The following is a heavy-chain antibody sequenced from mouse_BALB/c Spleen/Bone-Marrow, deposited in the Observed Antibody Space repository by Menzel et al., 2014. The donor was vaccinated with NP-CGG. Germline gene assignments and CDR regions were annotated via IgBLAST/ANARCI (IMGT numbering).Heavy chain of an antibody. J-gene: IGHJ2*01. D-gene: IGHD3-2*01. CDR1: GYTFTNSW. Sequence: VKVVESGTELAKPGASVKMSCKASGYTFTNSWMHWVKQRPEQGLEWIGYINPSTGYTDYNQKFKDKATLTADKSSSTAYMQLSSLTSEDSAVYYCTRDTSGYVDYWGQGTTLTVSS. V-gene: IGHV1-7*01. CDR3: TRDTSGYVDY. CDR2: INPSTGYT.